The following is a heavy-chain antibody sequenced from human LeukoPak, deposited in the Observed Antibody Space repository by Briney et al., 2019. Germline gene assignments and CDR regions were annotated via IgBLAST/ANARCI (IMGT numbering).Heavy chain of an antibody. V-gene: IGHV3-11*04. CDR2: ISSRGSTI. J-gene: IGHJ4*02. CDR1: RFTFSDYY. CDR3: ARESDGDYVDY. Sequence: GGSLRLSXAASRFTFSDYYMSWIRQAPGKGLEWVSYISSRGSTIYYADSVKGRFTISRDTAKNSLYLQMNSLRAEDTAVYYCARESDGDYVDYWGQGTLVTVSS. D-gene: IGHD4-17*01.